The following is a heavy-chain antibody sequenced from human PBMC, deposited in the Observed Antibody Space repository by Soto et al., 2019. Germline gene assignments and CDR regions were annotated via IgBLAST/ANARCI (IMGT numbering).Heavy chain of an antibody. CDR3: ARASATSGLVFDY. CDR1: GFTVSSNY. D-gene: IGHD1-26*01. V-gene: IGHV3-53*01. Sequence: GGSLRLSCAASGFTVSSNYMSWVRQAPGKGLEWVSVIYSGGSTYYADSVKGRFTISRDNSRNTLYLQMNSLRVEDTAVYYCARASATSGLVFDYWGQGTLVTVSS. J-gene: IGHJ4*02. CDR2: IYSGGST.